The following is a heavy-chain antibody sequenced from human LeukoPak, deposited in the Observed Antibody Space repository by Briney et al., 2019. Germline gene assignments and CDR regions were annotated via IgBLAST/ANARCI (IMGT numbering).Heavy chain of an antibody. Sequence: GSLRLSCAASGFTFSSYWMSWVRQAPGKGLERVANIKQDGSEKYYVDSVKGRFTISRDNAKNSLYLQMNSLRAEDTAVYYCARVYYDYVWGSYRYCNFDYWGQGTLVTVSS. V-gene: IGHV3-7*04. J-gene: IGHJ4*02. D-gene: IGHD3-16*02. CDR2: IKQDGSEK. CDR1: GFTFSSYW. CDR3: ARVYYDYVWGSYRYCNFDY.